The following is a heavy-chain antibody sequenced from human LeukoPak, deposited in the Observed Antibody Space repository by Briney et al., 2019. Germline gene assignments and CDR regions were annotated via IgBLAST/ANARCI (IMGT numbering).Heavy chain of an antibody. J-gene: IGHJ5*02. CDR2: ISGSGGST. V-gene: IGHV3-23*01. Sequence: GGSLRLSCAASGFMFSSNWMSWVRQAPGKGLEWVSAISGSGGSTYYADSVKGRFTISRDNSKNTLYLQMNSLRAEDTAVYYCAKVAGDTYYDFWSGYYAPNWFDPWGQGTLVTVSS. CDR3: AKVAGDTYYDFWSGYYAPNWFDP. CDR1: GFMFSSNW. D-gene: IGHD3-3*01.